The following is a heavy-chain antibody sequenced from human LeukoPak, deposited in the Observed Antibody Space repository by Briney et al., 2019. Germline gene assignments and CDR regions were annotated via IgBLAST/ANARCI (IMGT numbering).Heavy chain of an antibody. CDR1: ELTFSSYA. Sequence: GSLIPSCAASELTFSSYAIHWGRQAPGRGRKWAAVISKDGSTKYSAASVRGRFTISRDNSMKGLYLQMNGQGVEDTAVYYCARPYTGEGAVVRGVFPAAFDYWGQGTLVTVSS. J-gene: IGHJ4*02. CDR2: ISKDGSTK. D-gene: IGHD3-10*01. CDR3: ARPYTGEGAVVRGVFPAAFDY. V-gene: IGHV3-30*04.